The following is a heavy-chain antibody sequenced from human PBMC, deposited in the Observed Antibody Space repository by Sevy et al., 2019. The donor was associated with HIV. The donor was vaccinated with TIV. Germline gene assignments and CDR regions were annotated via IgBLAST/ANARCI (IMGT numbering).Heavy chain of an antibody. V-gene: IGHV4-59*01. Sequence: SETLSLTCSVSGVSISGYYWTWIRQTPWKGLEWIGYIYYSGRTNYNPSLQGRVAISSDTSKNQFSLKLSSVTAADTAVYYCARALAEYYYAMDDWGQRTTVTVSS. CDR3: ARALAEYYYAMDD. CDR1: GVSISGYY. J-gene: IGHJ6*02. CDR2: IYYSGRT.